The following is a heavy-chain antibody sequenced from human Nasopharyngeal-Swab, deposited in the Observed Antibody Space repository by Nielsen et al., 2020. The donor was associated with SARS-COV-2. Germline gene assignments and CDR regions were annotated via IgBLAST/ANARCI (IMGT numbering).Heavy chain of an antibody. CDR2: IYYSGST. Sequence: ESLKISCTVSGGSISSSSYYWGWIRQPPGKGLEWIGSIYYSGSTYYNPSLKSRVTISVDTSKNQFSLKLSSVTAADTAVYYCASGYYDYVWGSYRGFDPWGQGTLVTVSS. V-gene: IGHV4-39*01. CDR1: GGSISSSSYY. D-gene: IGHD3-16*02. CDR3: ASGYYDYVWGSYRGFDP. J-gene: IGHJ5*02.